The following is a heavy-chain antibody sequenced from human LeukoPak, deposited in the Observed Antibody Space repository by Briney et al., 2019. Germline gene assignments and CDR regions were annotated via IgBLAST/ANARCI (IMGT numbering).Heavy chain of an antibody. Sequence: GESLKISCKGSGYSFTSYWIGWVRQMPGKGLEWMGIIYPGDSDTGYSPSFQGQVTISADKSISTAYLQWSSLKASDTAMYYCATRADSGYYYPPSAFDIWGQGTMVTVSS. V-gene: IGHV5-51*01. J-gene: IGHJ3*02. CDR3: ATRADSGYYYPPSAFDI. CDR1: GYSFTSYW. CDR2: IYPGDSDT. D-gene: IGHD3-22*01.